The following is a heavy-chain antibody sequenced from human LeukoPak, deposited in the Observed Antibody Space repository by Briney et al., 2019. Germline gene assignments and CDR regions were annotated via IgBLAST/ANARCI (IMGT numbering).Heavy chain of an antibody. CDR2: IYYSGST. D-gene: IGHD2-2*01. V-gene: IGHV4-59*08. Sequence: PSETLSLTCTVSGGSISSYYRGWIRQPPGKGLEWIGYIYYSGSTNYNPSLKSRVTISVDTSKNQFSLKLSSVTAADTAVYYCARLGRTSYWYFDLWGRGTLVTVSS. CDR3: ARLGRTSYWYFDL. CDR1: GGSISSYY. J-gene: IGHJ2*01.